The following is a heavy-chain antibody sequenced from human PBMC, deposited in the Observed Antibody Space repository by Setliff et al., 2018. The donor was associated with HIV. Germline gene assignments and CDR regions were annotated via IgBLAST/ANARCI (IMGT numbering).Heavy chain of an antibody. CDR2: INAGNGNT. J-gene: IGHJ4*02. V-gene: IGHV1-3*01. CDR1: GYTFSSNA. CDR3: ARSQGYFDWLSLGAFDY. D-gene: IGHD3-9*01. Sequence: RASVKVSCKASGYTFSSNAIHWVRQAPGQSLEWMGWINAGNGNTKYSQKFQGRVSITRDTSASTVHMELSSLRSEDTAIYYCARSQGYFDWLSLGAFDYWGQGTQVTVSS.